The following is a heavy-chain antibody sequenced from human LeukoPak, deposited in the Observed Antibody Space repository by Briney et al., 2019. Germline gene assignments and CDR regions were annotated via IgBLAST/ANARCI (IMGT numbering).Heavy chain of an antibody. CDR3: ARVSGYYDSSGYYYEYFQH. J-gene: IGHJ1*01. CDR2: IYYSGST. CDR1: GGSISSYY. V-gene: IGHV4-59*01. Sequence: PSETLSLTCTVSGGSISSYYWSWIRQPPGKGLEWIGYIYYSGSTNYNPSLKSRVTISVDTSKNQFSLKLSSVTAADTAVYYCARVSGYYDSSGYYYEYFQHWGQGTLVTVSS. D-gene: IGHD3-22*01.